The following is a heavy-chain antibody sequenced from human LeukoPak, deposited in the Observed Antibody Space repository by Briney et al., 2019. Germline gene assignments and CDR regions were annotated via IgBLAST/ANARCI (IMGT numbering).Heavy chain of an antibody. Sequence: GGSLRLSCAASGFTLSTYSMSWVRQSLGKGLEWVSSISTSSSDIYYADSVKGRFTISRDNAKNSLYLQMNSLRADDTAVYYCARGYCSGGSCYWNWFDPWGQGTLVTVSS. V-gene: IGHV3-21*01. D-gene: IGHD2-15*01. CDR1: GFTLSTYS. CDR2: ISTSSSDI. CDR3: ARGYCSGGSCYWNWFDP. J-gene: IGHJ5*02.